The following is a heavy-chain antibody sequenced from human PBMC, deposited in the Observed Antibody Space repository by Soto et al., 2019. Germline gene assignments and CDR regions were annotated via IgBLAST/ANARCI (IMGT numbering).Heavy chain of an antibody. J-gene: IGHJ3*02. CDR1: GFTVSSNY. V-gene: IGHV3-53*01. CDR2: IYSGGST. CDR3: ARDRPGRDTAMVMSGSAFDI. D-gene: IGHD5-18*01. Sequence: GGSLRLSCAASGFTVSSNYMSWVRQAPGKGLEWVSVIYSGGSTYYADSVKGRFTISRDNSKNTLYLQMNSLRAEDTAVYYCARDRPGRDTAMVMSGSAFDIWGQGTMVTVSS.